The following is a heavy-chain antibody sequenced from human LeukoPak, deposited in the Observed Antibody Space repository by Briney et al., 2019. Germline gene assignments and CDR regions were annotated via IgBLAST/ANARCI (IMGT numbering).Heavy chain of an antibody. CDR1: GYTFTGYY. D-gene: IGHD5-18*01. CDR2: INPNSGGT. CDR3: ARNSDVHTSVPTGFDS. J-gene: IGHJ4*02. V-gene: IGHV1-2*02. Sequence: ASVKVSCKASGYTFTGYYLHWVRQAPGQGLEWMGWINPNSGGTKYAQKFQGRVTMTRATSISTAYMELSRLTSDDTALYYCARNSDVHTSVPTGFDSWGQGTLVTVSS.